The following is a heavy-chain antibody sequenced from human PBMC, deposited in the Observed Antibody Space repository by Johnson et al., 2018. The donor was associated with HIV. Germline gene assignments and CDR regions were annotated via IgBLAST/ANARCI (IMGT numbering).Heavy chain of an antibody. CDR2: ISYDGSNK. D-gene: IGHD3-10*01. V-gene: IGHV3-30*14. CDR1: GFTFSSYA. CDR3: ARGVRGVIID. Sequence: QVQLVESGGGVVQPGRSLRLSCAASGFTFSSYAMHWVRQAPGKGLEWVAVISYDGSNKYYADSVKGRFTISRDNSKNTVYLQMNNLRAEDTAVYHCARGVRGVIIDWGQGTMVAVSS. J-gene: IGHJ3*01.